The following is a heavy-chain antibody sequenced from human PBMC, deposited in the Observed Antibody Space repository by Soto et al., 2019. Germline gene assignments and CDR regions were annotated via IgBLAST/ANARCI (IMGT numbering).Heavy chain of an antibody. J-gene: IGHJ3*02. CDR2: IIPIFGTA. CDR3: AREARLGYGYGPGHDAFDI. Sequence: SVKVSCKASGGTFSSYAISWVRQAPGQGLEWMGGIIPIFGTANYAQKFQGRVTITADESTSTAYMELSSLRSEDTAVYYCAREARLGYGYGPGHDAFDIWGQGTMVTVSS. V-gene: IGHV1-69*13. D-gene: IGHD5-18*01. CDR1: GGTFSSYA.